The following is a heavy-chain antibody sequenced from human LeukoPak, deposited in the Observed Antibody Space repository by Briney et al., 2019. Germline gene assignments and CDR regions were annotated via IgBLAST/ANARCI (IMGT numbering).Heavy chain of an antibody. D-gene: IGHD3-16*01. J-gene: IGHJ5*02. CDR1: GGSFSGYY. CDR2: INHSGST. Sequence: SETLSLTCAVYGGSFSGYYWSWIRQPPGKGLEWIGEINHSGSTNNNPSLTSRVTISVDTSKNQFSLTLSSVTAADTAVYYCARGGGGMRIYGKNWFDPWGQGTLVTVSS. CDR3: ARGGGGMRIYGKNWFDP. V-gene: IGHV4-34*01.